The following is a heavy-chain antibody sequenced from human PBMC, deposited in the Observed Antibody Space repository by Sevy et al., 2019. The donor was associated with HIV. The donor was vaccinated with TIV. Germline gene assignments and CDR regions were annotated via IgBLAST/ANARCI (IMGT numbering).Heavy chain of an antibody. CDR1: GFNLENFW. CDR3: VRDIQSDGSF. J-gene: IGHJ4*02. D-gene: IGHD6-19*01. V-gene: IGHV3-7*01. Sequence: GGSLRLSCVASGFNLENFWMNWVRQAPGKGLEWVANIRQDGSEIYYVASVKGRFTISRDNARNLVYLQMNSLRVEDTALYYCVRDIQSDGSFWGQGALVTVSS. CDR2: IRQDGSEI.